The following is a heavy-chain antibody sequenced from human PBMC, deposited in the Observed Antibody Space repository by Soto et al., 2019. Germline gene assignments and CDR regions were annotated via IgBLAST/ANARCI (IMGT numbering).Heavy chain of an antibody. J-gene: IGHJ4*02. CDR2: INSDGSST. CDR1: AFTFDDYT. CDR3: ARGRWELLPGDY. Sequence: EVQLVESGGVVVQPGGSLRLSCAASAFTFDDYTMHWVRQAPGKGLEWVSRINSDGSSTTYADSVKGRFTISRDNAKNTLYLQMNSLRVEDTAVYYCARGRWELLPGDYWGQGTLVTVSS. D-gene: IGHD1-26*01. V-gene: IGHV3-74*02.